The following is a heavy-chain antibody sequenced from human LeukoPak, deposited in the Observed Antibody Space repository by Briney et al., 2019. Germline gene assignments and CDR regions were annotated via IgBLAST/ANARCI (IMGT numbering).Heavy chain of an antibody. CDR2: IYSGGST. V-gene: IGHV3-66*01. Sequence: GGSLRLSCAASGFTVSSNYMSWVRQAPGKGLECFPVIYSGGSTYDADSGNGRFTVSRDNSKITLYLEMNSLKPEAPAVYRFVRERGEFSHFDYWGQGTVVSVSS. CDR1: GFTVSSNY. D-gene: IGHD3-16*01. J-gene: IGHJ4*02. CDR3: VRERGEFSHFDY.